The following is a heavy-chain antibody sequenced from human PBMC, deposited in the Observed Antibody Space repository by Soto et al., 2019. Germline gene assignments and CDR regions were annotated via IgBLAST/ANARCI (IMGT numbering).Heavy chain of an antibody. CDR1: GFTFSGSA. D-gene: IGHD3-3*01. V-gene: IGHV3-73*01. CDR2: IRSKPINYAT. CDR3: SRQASDFWSGKPQYYMDV. Sequence: EVQLVESGGGLVQPGGSLKLSCAASGFTFSGSAMHWVRQASGKGLEWVGRIRSKPINYATAYGASVKGRFTISRDDSKNTAYLQMNSLNTEDTAVYYCSRQASDFWSGKPQYYMDVWGKGTTVTVSS. J-gene: IGHJ6*03.